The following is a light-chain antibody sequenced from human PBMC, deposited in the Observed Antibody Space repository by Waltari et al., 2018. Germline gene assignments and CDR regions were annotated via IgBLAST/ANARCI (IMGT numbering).Light chain of an antibody. Sequence: EIVLTQSPGTLSLSPGDGATLSCRTSQSVGRSLAWYQPKRGQAPRLLIYGASSRATGIPDRFSGSGSGTDFSLTISRLEPEDFAVYYCQHYVTLPVTFGQGTKVEIK. CDR3: QHYVTLPVT. J-gene: IGKJ1*01. CDR1: QSVGRS. CDR2: GAS. V-gene: IGKV3-20*01.